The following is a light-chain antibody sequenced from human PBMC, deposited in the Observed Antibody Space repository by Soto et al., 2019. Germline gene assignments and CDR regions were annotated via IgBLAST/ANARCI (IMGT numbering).Light chain of an antibody. Sequence: DIQMTQSPATLSASVGDRVTITCRASQSVSNWLAWYQQKPGKAPKLLIYDVSTLQTGVPTRFSGRGSGTEFILTISNLQPDDFETYYCQQYHTALLTFGGGTKVDSK. CDR3: QQYHTALLT. V-gene: IGKV1-5*01. CDR1: QSVSNW. CDR2: DVS. J-gene: IGKJ4*01.